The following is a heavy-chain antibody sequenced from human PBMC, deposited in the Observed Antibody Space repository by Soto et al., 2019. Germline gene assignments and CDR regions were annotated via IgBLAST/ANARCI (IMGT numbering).Heavy chain of an antibody. CDR2: IIPIHGTT. J-gene: IGHJ4*02. CDR1: GGSLTSYP. D-gene: IGHD3-16*01. V-gene: IGHV1-69*01. Sequence: QMEQSGAEVRKPGSSVTVSCKPSGGSLTSYPMAWVRQAPGQGFEWMGGIIPIHGTTEYAQKFQGRVTITADESTNRATLELTGLTSEDTAVYYCARGWGLVSWGQGTLVTVSS. CDR3: ARGWGLVS.